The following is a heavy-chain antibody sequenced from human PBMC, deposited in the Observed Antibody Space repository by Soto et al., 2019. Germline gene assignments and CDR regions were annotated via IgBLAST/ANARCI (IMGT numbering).Heavy chain of an antibody. CDR3: ASSSGSYWQLDY. Sequence: ASVKVSCKASGYTFTSYAMHWVRQAPGQRLEWMGWINAGNGNTKYSQKFQGRVTITRDTSASTAYMELSSLRSEDTAVYYCASSSGSYWQLDYWGQGTLVIVSS. D-gene: IGHD1-26*01. CDR2: INAGNGNT. CDR1: GYTFTSYA. V-gene: IGHV1-3*01. J-gene: IGHJ4*02.